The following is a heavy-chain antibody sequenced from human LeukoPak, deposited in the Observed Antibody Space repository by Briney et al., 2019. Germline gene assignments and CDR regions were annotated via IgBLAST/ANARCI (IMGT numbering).Heavy chain of an antibody. J-gene: IGHJ3*02. Sequence: ASVKVSCKTSGFTFTGYYIHWVRQAAGQRPEWMGWINAGNGNTKYSQKFQGRVTITRDTSASTAYMELSSLRSEDTAVYYCARDLWQYSSTGDAFDIWGQGTMVTVSS. CDR1: GFTFTGYY. CDR3: ARDLWQYSSTGDAFDI. CDR2: INAGNGNT. D-gene: IGHD6-13*01. V-gene: IGHV1-3*01.